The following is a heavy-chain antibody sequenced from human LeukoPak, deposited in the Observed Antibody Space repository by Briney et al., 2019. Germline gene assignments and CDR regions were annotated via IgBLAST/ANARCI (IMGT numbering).Heavy chain of an antibody. D-gene: IGHD3-3*01. CDR3: ARDNESGSTYCDFWSGYFHDAFDI. J-gene: IGHJ3*02. V-gene: IGHV1-18*01. CDR2: ISAYNGNT. Sequence: ASVKVSCKASGYTFTSYGISWVRQAPGQGLEWMGWISAYNGNTNYAQKLQGRVTMTTDTSTSTAYMELRSLRSDDTAVYYCARDNESGSTYCDFWSGYFHDAFDIWGQGTMVTVSS. CDR1: GYTFTSYG.